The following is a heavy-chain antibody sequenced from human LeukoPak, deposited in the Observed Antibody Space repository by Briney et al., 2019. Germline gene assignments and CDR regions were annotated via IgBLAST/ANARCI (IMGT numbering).Heavy chain of an antibody. CDR1: GVSISSYY. CDR3: ARDRGAAAGLDFQH. V-gene: IGHV4-59*01. CDR2: IYYSGST. Sequence: SETLSLTCTVSGVSISSYYWSWIRQPPGKGLEWIGYIYYSGSTNYNPSLKSRVTISVDTSKNQFSLKLSSVTAADTAVYYCARDRGAAAGLDFQHWGQGTLVTVSS. D-gene: IGHD6-13*01. J-gene: IGHJ1*01.